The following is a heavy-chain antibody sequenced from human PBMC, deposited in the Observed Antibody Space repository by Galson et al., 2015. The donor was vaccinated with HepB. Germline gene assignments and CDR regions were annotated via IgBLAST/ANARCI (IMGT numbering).Heavy chain of an antibody. CDR2: ISYDGSNK. Sequence: SLRLSCAASGFTFSSYGMHWVRQAPGKGLEWVAVISYDGSNKYYADSVKGRFTISRDNSKNTLYLQMNSLRAEDTAVYYCAKDRSGFGELFTYYYYGMDVWGQGTTVTVSS. D-gene: IGHD3-10*01. CDR1: GFTFSSYG. V-gene: IGHV3-30*18. J-gene: IGHJ6*02. CDR3: AKDRSGFGELFTYYYYGMDV.